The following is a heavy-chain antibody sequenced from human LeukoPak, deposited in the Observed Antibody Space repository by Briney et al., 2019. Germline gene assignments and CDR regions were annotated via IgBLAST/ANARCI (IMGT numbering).Heavy chain of an antibody. CDR2: ISTSNSGT. V-gene: IGHV3-23*01. D-gene: IGHD6-19*01. Sequence: GGSLRLSCAASGFTFNSYAMSWVRQTPGKGLEWVSGISTSNSGTYYADSVKGRFTISRDNSNNTLYPQMNSLRVEDTAVYYCAKSRVAVAAPRNWFDPWGQGTLVTVSS. CDR1: GFTFNSYA. J-gene: IGHJ5*02. CDR3: AKSRVAVAAPRNWFDP.